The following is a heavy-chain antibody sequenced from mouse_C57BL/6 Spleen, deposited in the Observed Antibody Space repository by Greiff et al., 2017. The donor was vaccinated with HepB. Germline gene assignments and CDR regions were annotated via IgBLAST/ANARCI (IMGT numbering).Heavy chain of an antibody. CDR1: GYTFTSYW. CDR3: APVMITTRGFAY. Sequence: QVQLQQPGAELVKPGASVKLSCKASGYTFTSYWMHWVKQRPGQGLEWIGMIHPNSGSTNYNEKFKSKATLTVDKSSSTAYMQLSSLTSEDSAVYYCAPVMITTRGFAYWGQGTLVTVSA. V-gene: IGHV1-64*01. D-gene: IGHD2-4*01. J-gene: IGHJ3*01. CDR2: IHPNSGST.